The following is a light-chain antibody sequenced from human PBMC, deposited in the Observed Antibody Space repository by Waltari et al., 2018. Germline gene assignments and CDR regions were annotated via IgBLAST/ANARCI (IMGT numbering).Light chain of an antibody. CDR3: QQSYSILRT. Sequence: DIQMTQSPSSLSASVGDRVTITCRACQNIDKSLNWYQQKPGKAPNLLIYAASSLQTGVPSRFSGSGSGTDFTLTITSLQPEDFATYYCQQSYSILRTFGQGTKLGI. CDR2: AAS. V-gene: IGKV1-39*01. CDR1: QNIDKS. J-gene: IGKJ1*01.